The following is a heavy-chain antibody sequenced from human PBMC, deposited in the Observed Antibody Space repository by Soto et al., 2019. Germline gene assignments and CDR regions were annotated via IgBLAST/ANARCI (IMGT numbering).Heavy chain of an antibody. Sequence: LRLSCAASGFTFSDYYMSWIRQAPGKGLEWVSYISSSGSTIYYADSVKGRFTISRDNAKNSLYLQMNSLRAEDTAVYYCAGEVKPGYSSSWLLYHYYYMDVSGKGTMVTVSS. CDR1: GFTFSDYY. V-gene: IGHV3-11*01. CDR3: AGEVKPGYSSSWLLYHYYYMDV. CDR2: ISSSGSTI. D-gene: IGHD6-13*01. J-gene: IGHJ6*03.